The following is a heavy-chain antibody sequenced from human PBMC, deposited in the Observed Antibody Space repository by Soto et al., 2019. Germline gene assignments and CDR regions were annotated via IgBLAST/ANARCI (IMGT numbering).Heavy chain of an antibody. Sequence: DVQLVKSGGGLIQPGGSLRLSCAASGITATNGHMSWVRQAPGKGLEWVSVIYSDDNTYYADSVKGRFTISRDTSKNTVYLQMNSLRAEDTAGYYCASDWNGDKYFGFWDQGSLVIVSS. CDR3: ASDWNGDKYFGF. D-gene: IGHD4-17*01. J-gene: IGHJ4*02. CDR2: IYSDDNT. V-gene: IGHV3-53*01. CDR1: GITATNGH.